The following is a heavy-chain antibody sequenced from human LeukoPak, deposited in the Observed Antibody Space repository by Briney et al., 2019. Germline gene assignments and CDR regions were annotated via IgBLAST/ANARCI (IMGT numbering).Heavy chain of an antibody. V-gene: IGHV3-30*03. CDR2: ISYDGSNK. D-gene: IGHD3-3*01. Sequence: AGGSLRLSCAASGFTFSSYGMHWVRQAPGKGLEWVAVISYDGSNKYYADSVKGRFTISRDNSKNTLYLQMNSLRAEDTAVYYCASAKAPFGVVTSYFDYWGQGTLVTVSS. CDR3: ASAKAPFGVVTSYFDY. CDR1: GFTFSSYG. J-gene: IGHJ4*02.